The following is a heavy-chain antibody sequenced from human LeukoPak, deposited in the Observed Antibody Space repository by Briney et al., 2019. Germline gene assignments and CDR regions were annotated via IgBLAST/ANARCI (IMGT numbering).Heavy chain of an antibody. CDR3: ARDLCWGCFDD. D-gene: IGHD3-10*02. CDR2: IRYDGRNK. V-gene: IGHV3-30*02. Sequence: GGSLRLSYAASGFTFSSYGMHWVRQAPGKGLDWVAFIRYDGRNKYYADSVKGRFTISRDNSKNTLYLQMNSLRVDDTAVYYCARDLCWGCFDDWGQGNLVTVSS. CDR1: GFTFSSYG. J-gene: IGHJ4*02.